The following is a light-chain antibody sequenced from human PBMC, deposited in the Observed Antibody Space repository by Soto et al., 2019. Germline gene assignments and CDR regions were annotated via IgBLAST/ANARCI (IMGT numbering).Light chain of an antibody. CDR3: QQLNSYPL. J-gene: IGKJ3*01. CDR2: AAS. Sequence: DIQLTQSPSFLSASVGDRVTITCRASQGISSYLAWYQQKPGKAPKLLIYAASTLQSGVPPRFSGSGSGTEFTLTISSLQPEYFATYYCQQLNSYPLFGPGTKVDIK. V-gene: IGKV1-9*01. CDR1: QGISSY.